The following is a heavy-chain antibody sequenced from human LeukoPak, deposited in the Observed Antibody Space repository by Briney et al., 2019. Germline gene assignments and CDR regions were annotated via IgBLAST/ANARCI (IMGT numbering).Heavy chain of an antibody. J-gene: IGHJ4*02. CDR2: ISGSGDST. CDR3: AKLAGGLLWFGDLLYFDY. Sequence: GGSLRLSCAASGFTFSSFDMNWVRQAPGKGLEWVSAISGSGDSTYYADSVKGRFTISRDNSKNTLYLQMNSLRAEDTAVYSCAKLAGGLLWFGDLLYFDYWGQGTLVTVSS. V-gene: IGHV3-23*01. CDR1: GFTFSSFD. D-gene: IGHD3-10*01.